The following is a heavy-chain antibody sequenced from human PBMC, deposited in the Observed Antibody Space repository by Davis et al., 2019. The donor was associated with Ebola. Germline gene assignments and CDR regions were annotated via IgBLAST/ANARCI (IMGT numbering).Heavy chain of an antibody. Sequence: GESLKISCAASRFTFSSYWMSWVRQAPGKGLEWVANIKQDGSEKYYVDSVKGRFTISRDNAKNSLYLQMNSLRAEDTAVYYCARAPQPKIQLWSKESYYFDYWGQGTLVTVSS. CDR1: RFTFSSYW. D-gene: IGHD5-18*01. V-gene: IGHV3-7*01. CDR3: ARAPQPKIQLWSKESYYFDY. J-gene: IGHJ4*02. CDR2: IKQDGSEK.